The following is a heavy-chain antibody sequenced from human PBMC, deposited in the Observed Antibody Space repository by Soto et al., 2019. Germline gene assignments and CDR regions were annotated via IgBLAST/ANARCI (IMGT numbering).Heavy chain of an antibody. CDR3: EKHLTYRDDYGDFGGWG. CDR1: GFTFDDYA. V-gene: IGHV3-9*01. J-gene: IGHJ4*02. Sequence: EVQLVESGGGLVQPGRSLRLSCAASGFTFDDYAMHWVRQAPGKGLEWVSGINWNSDYKGYADSVKGRFTISRDNAKNSLYLEMNSLRPEDTALYYCEKHLTYRDDYGDFGGWGWGQGTLVTVSS. D-gene: IGHD4-17*01. CDR2: INWNSDYK.